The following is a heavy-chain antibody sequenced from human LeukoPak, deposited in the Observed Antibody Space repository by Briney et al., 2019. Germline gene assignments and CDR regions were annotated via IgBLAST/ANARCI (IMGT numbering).Heavy chain of an antibody. J-gene: IGHJ4*02. V-gene: IGHV1-69*05. CDR3: ARRWPHSSGYYLFDY. CDR1: GGTFSSHC. Sequence: GASVKVSCKASGGTFSSHCRSWVRQPPGQGLEWMGEIIPICGTTNYAKNFQGRVTITIDESTSTACTELSSLRGEDTAVYYCARRWPHSSGYYLFDYWGQGTLVTVSS. CDR2: IIPICGTT. D-gene: IGHD3-22*01.